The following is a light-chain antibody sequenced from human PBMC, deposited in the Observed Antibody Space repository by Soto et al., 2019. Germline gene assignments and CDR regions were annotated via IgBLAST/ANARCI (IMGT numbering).Light chain of an antibody. CDR2: DVT. CDR3: TSYTTSSTLI. Sequence: QSALTQPASVSGSPGQSITISCTGTSSDVGRYKLVSWYQQHPGKAPKLMIYDVTNRPSGVSNRFSGSKSGNTASQTISGLQAEDEADYYCTSYTTSSTLIFGGGTKVTVL. V-gene: IGLV2-14*03. CDR1: SSDVGRYKL. J-gene: IGLJ2*01.